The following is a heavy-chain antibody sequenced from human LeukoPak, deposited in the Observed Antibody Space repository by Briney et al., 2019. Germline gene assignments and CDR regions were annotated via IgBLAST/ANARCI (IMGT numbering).Heavy chain of an antibody. D-gene: IGHD5-24*01. CDR3: ADRGATLGEFDP. J-gene: IGHJ5*02. CDR1: GDGVTNDW. Sequence: GESLKISCEGSGDGVTNDWIAWVRQMPGRGLEWMGIIYPGDSDIRYSPSFQGHVTISADKSSSTAYLQWSSLKASDTDFYNCADRGATLGEFDPWGQGTLVTVSS. V-gene: IGHV5-51*01. CDR2: IYPGDSDI.